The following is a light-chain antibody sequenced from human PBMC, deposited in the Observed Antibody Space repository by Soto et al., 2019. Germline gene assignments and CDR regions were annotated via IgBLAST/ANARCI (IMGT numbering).Light chain of an antibody. CDR1: QIINRY. CDR3: QQSYNMPIT. CDR2: SVS. J-gene: IGKJ5*01. Sequence: DIQMTQSPSSLSASVGDKVTITFRASQIINRYLSWYQQKPGSAPKLLIYSVSVFGSGVSAMFSGSGSGTDFTLTINSLQPEDFATYYCQQSYNMPITFGQGTRLENK. V-gene: IGKV1-39*01.